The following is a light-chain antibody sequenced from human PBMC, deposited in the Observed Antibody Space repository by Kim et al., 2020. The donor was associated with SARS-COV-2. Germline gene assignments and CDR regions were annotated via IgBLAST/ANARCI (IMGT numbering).Light chain of an antibody. CDR3: SSYTITSTWV. CDR1: SNDIGGYHY. Sequence: GHSITSSCPGTSNDIGGYHYVSWYQQHPGTAPKLIIHDVTERPSGISNRFSGSKSGNTASLTISGLQSEDEADYHCSSYTITSTWVFGGGTKVTVL. V-gene: IGLV2-14*04. J-gene: IGLJ3*02. CDR2: DVT.